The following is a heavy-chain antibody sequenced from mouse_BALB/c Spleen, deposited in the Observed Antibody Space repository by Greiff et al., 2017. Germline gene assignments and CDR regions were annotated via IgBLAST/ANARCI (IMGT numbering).Heavy chain of an antibody. CDR2: INPSTGYT. CDR1: GYTFTSYW. V-gene: IGHV1-7*01. J-gene: IGHJ4*01. CDR3: ARNSYYDYERDYAMDY. D-gene: IGHD2-4*01. Sequence: VQRVESGAELAKPGASVKMSCKASGYTFTSYWMHWVKQRPGQGLEWIGYINPSTGYTEYNQKFKDKATLTADKSSSTAYMQLSSLTSEDSAVYYCARNSYYDYERDYAMDYWGQGTSVTVSS.